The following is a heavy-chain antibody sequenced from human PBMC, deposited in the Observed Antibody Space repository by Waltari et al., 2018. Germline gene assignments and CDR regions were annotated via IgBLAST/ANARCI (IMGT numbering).Heavy chain of an antibody. D-gene: IGHD1-26*01. CDR2: IYTSGST. CDR3: ARARRSAYYFDY. J-gene: IGHJ4*02. V-gene: IGHV4-61*02. Sequence: QVQLQESGPGLVKPSQTLSLTCTVSGGSISSGSYYWSWIRQPAGKGLEWIGRIYTSGSTNYTPSLKSRVTISVDPSKNQFSLKLSSVTAADTAVYYCARARRSAYYFDYWGQGTLVTVSS. CDR1: GGSISSGSYY.